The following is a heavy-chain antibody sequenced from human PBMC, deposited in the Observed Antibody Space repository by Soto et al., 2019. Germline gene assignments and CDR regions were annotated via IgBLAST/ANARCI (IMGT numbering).Heavy chain of an antibody. CDR2: ISAYNGNT. CDR3: ARGGEPFDYYGMEV. D-gene: IGHD4-17*01. CDR1: GYAFTSYG. V-gene: IGHV1-18*04. Sequence: GASVKVSCKASGYAFTSYGISWVRQAPVRVLEWMGWISAYNGNTNYAQKLQGRVTMTTDTSTSTAYMELRSLRSDDTAVYYCARGGEPFDYYGMEVWGQGTTVTVSS. J-gene: IGHJ6*02.